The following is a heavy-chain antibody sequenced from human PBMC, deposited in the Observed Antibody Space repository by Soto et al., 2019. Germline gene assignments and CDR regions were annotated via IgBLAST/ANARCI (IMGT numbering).Heavy chain of an antibody. CDR2: ISGSGGST. Sequence: GGSLRLSCAASGFTFSSYSMSWVRQAPGKGLEWVAAISGSGGSTYYAYSVKGRFTISRDNSKNTPYLQMNSLRAEDTAVYYCAKAPVLRYFDWYMHWFDPWGQGTLVTVSS. J-gene: IGHJ5*02. D-gene: IGHD3-9*01. V-gene: IGHV3-23*01. CDR1: GFTFSSYS. CDR3: AKAPVLRYFDWYMHWFDP.